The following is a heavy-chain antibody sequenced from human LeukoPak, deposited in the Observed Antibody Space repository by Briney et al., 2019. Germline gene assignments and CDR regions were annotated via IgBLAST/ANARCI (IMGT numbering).Heavy chain of an antibody. Sequence: PSETLSLTCAVYGGSFSGYYWSWIRQPPGRGLEWIGYIYYSGSTNYNPSLKSRLTLSVDTSKNQFSLKLSSVTAADTAVYYCATAPYSSIWYSYYFDSWGQGTLVTVSS. D-gene: IGHD6-13*01. J-gene: IGHJ4*02. CDR2: IYYSGST. CDR3: ATAPYSSIWYSYYFDS. V-gene: IGHV4-59*01. CDR1: GGSFSGYY.